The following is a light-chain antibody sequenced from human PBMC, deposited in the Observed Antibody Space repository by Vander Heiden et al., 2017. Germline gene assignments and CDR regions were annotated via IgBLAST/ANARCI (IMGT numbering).Light chain of an antibody. J-gene: IGLJ2*01. CDR2: RNN. V-gene: IGLV1-47*01. CDR1: SSNIGRNY. CDR3: AAWDDSLSGPV. Sequence: QSLLTPPPSASGTPGQRVTIPSSGSSSNIGRNYVYLYQQRPGTAPKLLIYRNNQRPSGVPDRVSGSKSGTSASLAISGLRSEDEADYYCAAWDDSLSGPVFGGGTKLTVL.